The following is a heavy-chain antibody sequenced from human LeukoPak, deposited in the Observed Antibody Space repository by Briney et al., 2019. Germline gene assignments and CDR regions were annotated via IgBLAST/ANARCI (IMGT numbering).Heavy chain of an antibody. CDR1: GGSISSGGHY. Sequence: SETLSLTCSVSGGSISSGGHYWSWIRPPPGKGLEWIGYIFHSGSTNYNPSLKSRVTISVDTSKNQLSLTLSSVTAADTAVYYCARGAPGGNDYGDYWGQGTLVTVSS. CDR3: ARGAPGGNDYGDY. CDR2: IFHSGST. J-gene: IGHJ4*02. V-gene: IGHV4-61*08.